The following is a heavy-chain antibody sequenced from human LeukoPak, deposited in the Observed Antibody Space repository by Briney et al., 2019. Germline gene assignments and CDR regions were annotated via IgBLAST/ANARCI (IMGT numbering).Heavy chain of an antibody. CDR2: IYHSGST. J-gene: IGHJ3*02. D-gene: IGHD5-24*01. CDR3: ARAGRDGYSPASDSFDI. V-gene: IGHV4-4*02. Sequence: SGTLSLTCAVSGGSISSSNWWSWVRQPPGKGLEWIGQIYHSGSTNYNPSLKSRVAMSIDKSKNQFSLNVNSVTAADTAVYYCARAGRDGYSPASDSFDIWGQGKTVTVSS. CDR1: GGSISSSNW.